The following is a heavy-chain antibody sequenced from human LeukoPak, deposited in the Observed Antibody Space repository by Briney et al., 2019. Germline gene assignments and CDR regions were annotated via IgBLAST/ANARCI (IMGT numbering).Heavy chain of an antibody. V-gene: IGHV3-23*01. CDR3: AKWRDNDVLTGYYVPDY. D-gene: IGHD3-9*01. CDR2: ILCSGGST. J-gene: IGHJ4*02. Sequence: GGSLRLSCAASGFTFSNYAMIWVRQAPGKRLEGVSAILCSGGSTYYADSVKGRFTVSRDNSKSNLYLQMNSLRAEDTALYYCAKWRDNDVLTGYYVPDYWGQGTLVPVSS. CDR1: GFTFSNYA.